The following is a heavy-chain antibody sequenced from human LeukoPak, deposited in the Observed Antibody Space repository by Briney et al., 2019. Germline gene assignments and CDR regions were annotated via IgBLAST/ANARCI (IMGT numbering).Heavy chain of an antibody. CDR2: INHSEST. CDR3: ARGGWYPESFQH. Sequence: SETLSLTCAVYGGSFSGYYWSWIRQPPGKGLEWIGEINHSESTNYNPSLKSRVTISVDTSKNQFSLKLSSVTAADTAVYYCARGGWYPESFQHWGQGALVTVSS. CDR1: GGSFSGYY. J-gene: IGHJ1*01. D-gene: IGHD6-19*01. V-gene: IGHV4-34*01.